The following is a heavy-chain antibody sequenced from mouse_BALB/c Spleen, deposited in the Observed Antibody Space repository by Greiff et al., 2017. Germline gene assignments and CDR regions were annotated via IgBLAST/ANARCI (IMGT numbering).Heavy chain of an antibody. CDR1: GFTFSSFG. D-gene: IGHD2-3*01. CDR2: ISSGSSTI. CDR3: ARSEDGYLYYAMDY. J-gene: IGHJ4*01. Sequence: EVNVVESGGGLVQPGGSRKLSCAASGFTFSSFGMHWVRQAPEKGLEWVAYISSGSSTIYYADTVKGRFTISRDNPKNTLFLQMTSLRSEDTAMYYCARSEDGYLYYAMDYWGQGTSVTVSS. V-gene: IGHV5-17*02.